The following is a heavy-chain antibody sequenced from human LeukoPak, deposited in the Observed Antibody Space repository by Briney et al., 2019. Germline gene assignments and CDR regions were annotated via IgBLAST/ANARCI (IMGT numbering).Heavy chain of an antibody. V-gene: IGHV1-18*01. J-gene: IGHJ4*02. CDR3: ARGRLKRVPFTKVAGALDY. Sequence: ASVKVSCKASGYTFRNYGITWVRQAPGQGLEWMGWIGTYNGNTDYAEKFQGRVIMTADTSTTTAYMELRSLRSDDTAVYYCARGRLKRVPFTKVAGALDYWGQGTRVTVSS. CDR1: GYTFRNYG. CDR2: IGTYNGNT. D-gene: IGHD6-19*01.